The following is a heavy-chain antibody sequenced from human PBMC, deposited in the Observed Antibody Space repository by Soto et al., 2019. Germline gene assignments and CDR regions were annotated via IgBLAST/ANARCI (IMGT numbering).Heavy chain of an antibody. D-gene: IGHD3-3*01. CDR3: ARDINGYYDFWSGFPPHYYFDY. CDR1: GYTFTSYG. Sequence: ASVKVSCKASGYTFTSYGISWGRQAPGQGLEGMGWISAYNGNTNYAQKLQGRVTMTTDTSTSTAYMELRSLRSDDTAVYYCARDINGYYDFWSGFPPHYYFDYWGQGTLVTVS. CDR2: ISAYNGNT. J-gene: IGHJ4*02. V-gene: IGHV1-18*01.